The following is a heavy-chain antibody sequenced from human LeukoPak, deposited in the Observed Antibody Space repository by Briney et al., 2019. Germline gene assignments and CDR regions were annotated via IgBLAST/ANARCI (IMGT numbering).Heavy chain of an antibody. CDR3: ARHGDSSGYVDY. CDR1: GGSLSGYY. CDR2: INHSGST. V-gene: IGHV4-34*01. J-gene: IGHJ4*02. Sequence: SETLSLTCAVYGGSLSGYYWSWIRQPPGKGLEWIGEINHSGSTNYNPSLKSRVTISVDTSKNQFSLKLTSVTAADTAVYYCARHGDSSGYVDYWGQGTLVTVSS. D-gene: IGHD3-22*01.